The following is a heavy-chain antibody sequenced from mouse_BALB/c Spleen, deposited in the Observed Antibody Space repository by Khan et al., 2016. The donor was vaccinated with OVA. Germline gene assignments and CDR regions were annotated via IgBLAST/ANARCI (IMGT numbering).Heavy chain of an antibody. V-gene: IGHV1-85*01. D-gene: IGHD2-14*01. CDR1: GYTFTSYD. J-gene: IGHJ3*01. CDR2: MFPGDGST. Sequence: QVQLQQSGAELVKPGASVKLSCKASGYTFTSYDINWVRQRPEQGLEWIGWMFPGDGSTKYNENFKGKATLTTDKSSTTAYMQLSRLTSEDYGASFCTRGGYGGIAYWGQGTLVTVSA. CDR3: TRGGYGGIAY.